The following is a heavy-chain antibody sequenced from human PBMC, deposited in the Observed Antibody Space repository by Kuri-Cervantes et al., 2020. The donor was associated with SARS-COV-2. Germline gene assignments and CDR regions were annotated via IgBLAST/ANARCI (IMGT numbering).Heavy chain of an antibody. Sequence: GESLKISCAASGFTFSSYAMGWVRQAPGKGLVWVSRINPDGSYTNNADSVKGRFTLSRDNAKNMLFLQMNSLRAEDTAVYYCVRDGDHWNFDYWGQGTLVTVSS. J-gene: IGHJ4*02. CDR1: GFTFSSYA. CDR3: VRDGDHWNFDY. D-gene: IGHD1-1*01. V-gene: IGHV3-74*01. CDR2: INPDGSYT.